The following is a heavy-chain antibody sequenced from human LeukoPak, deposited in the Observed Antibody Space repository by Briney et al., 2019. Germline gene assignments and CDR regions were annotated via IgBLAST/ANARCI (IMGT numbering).Heavy chain of an antibody. J-gene: IGHJ4*02. CDR1: GFTFSSYW. V-gene: IGHV3-7*04. CDR2: INRDGSEK. Sequence: GGSLRLSCAASGFTFSSYWMNWVRQAPGKGLEWVANINRDGSEKYYVDSVKGRFTISRDNAKNSLFLQMNSLRTEDTAVYYCARDTFTDYWGQGTLVTVSS. CDR3: ARDTFTDY.